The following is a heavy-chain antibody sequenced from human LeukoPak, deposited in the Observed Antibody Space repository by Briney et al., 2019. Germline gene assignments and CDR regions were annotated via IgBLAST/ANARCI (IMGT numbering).Heavy chain of an antibody. D-gene: IGHD4-17*01. CDR2: IYHSGST. V-gene: IGHV4-38-2*02. Sequence: SETLSLTCTVSGFSIRSGYYWGWIRQPPGKGLEWIGSIYHSGSTYYNPSLKSRVTISVDTFKNQFSLKLSSVTAADTAVYYCARDVTTNAFDIWGQGTMVTVSS. CDR3: ARDVTTNAFDI. CDR1: GFSIRSGYY. J-gene: IGHJ3*02.